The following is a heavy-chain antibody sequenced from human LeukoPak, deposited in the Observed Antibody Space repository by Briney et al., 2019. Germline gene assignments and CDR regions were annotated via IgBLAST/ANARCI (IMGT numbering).Heavy chain of an antibody. Sequence: GGSRRLSCAASGFTFSTYAVNWVRQAPGKGLEWVSAISSSGGTTYYADSVKGRFSISRDNSKNTLYLQMNSLRAEDTAVYYCAKDRNGWPTTFDSWGQGTLVTVSA. CDR3: AKDRNGWPTTFDS. CDR2: ISSSGGTT. J-gene: IGHJ4*02. D-gene: IGHD6-19*01. V-gene: IGHV3-23*01. CDR1: GFTFSTYA.